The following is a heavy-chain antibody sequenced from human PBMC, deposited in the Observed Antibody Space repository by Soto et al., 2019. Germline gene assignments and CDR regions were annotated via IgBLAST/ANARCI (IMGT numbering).Heavy chain of an antibody. D-gene: IGHD2-21*02. CDR2: ISGGGGST. V-gene: IGHV3-23*01. Sequence: EVQLLESGGGLVQPGGSLRLSCAASGFTFGNFGMNWVRQAPGKGLEWVSGISGGGGSTYYADSVKCRFTISRDPSKNTIFMEMNSLRAEDTAVYYCAKGFIVVVTVSRADDAFDVWGQGTLGTVSS. CDR3: AKGFIVVVTVSRADDAFDV. CDR1: GFTFGNFG. J-gene: IGHJ3*01.